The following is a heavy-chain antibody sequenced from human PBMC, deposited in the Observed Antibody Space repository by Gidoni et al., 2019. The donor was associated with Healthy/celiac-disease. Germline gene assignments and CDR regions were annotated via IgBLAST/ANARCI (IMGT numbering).Heavy chain of an antibody. J-gene: IGHJ6*02. Sequence: EVQLVESGVGLVKPGGSLRLSCAASGFTFSSYSRNLVRPAPGKGLGWVSSISTSISYIYYADSVKGRFTISRDNAKNSLYLQMNSLRAEDTAVYYCARDGGHYGSGRENYYYYYGMDVWGQGTTVTVSS. CDR1: GFTFSSYS. D-gene: IGHD3-10*01. V-gene: IGHV3-21*01. CDR2: ISTSISYI. CDR3: ARDGGHYGSGRENYYYYYGMDV.